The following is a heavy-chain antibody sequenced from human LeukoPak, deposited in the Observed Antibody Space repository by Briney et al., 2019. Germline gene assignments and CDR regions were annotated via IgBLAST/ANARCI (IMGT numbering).Heavy chain of an antibody. Sequence: SQTPSLTCTVSGGSISSGGYYWSWIRQHPGKGLEWIGYIYYSGSTYYNPSLKSRVTISVDTSKNQFSLKLSSVTAADTAVYYCARESRTHYYDSSGYQYFDYWGQGTLVTVSS. CDR1: GGSISSGGYY. CDR2: IYYSGST. J-gene: IGHJ4*02. D-gene: IGHD3-22*01. V-gene: IGHV4-31*03. CDR3: ARESRTHYYDSSGYQYFDY.